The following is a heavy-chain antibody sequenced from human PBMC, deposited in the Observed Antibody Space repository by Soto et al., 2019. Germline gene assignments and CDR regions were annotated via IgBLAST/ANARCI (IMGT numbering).Heavy chain of an antibody. D-gene: IGHD7-27*01. Sequence: SETLSLTCTVSGASISSYYWSWIRQPPGKGLEWIGYIYYGGSTNYNPSLKSRVTISIDTSKNQFSLNLNSVTAADTAVYYCARHETGDRIFNIWGQGTMVTVSS. CDR2: IYYGGST. V-gene: IGHV4-59*08. CDR3: ARHETGDRIFNI. CDR1: GASISSYY. J-gene: IGHJ3*02.